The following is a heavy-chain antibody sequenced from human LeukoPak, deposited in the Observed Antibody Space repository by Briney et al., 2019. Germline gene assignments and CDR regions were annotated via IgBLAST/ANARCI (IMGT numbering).Heavy chain of an antibody. CDR2: ISGSGSRT. CDR1: GFTFSAYA. CDR3: AKGKVSGYDRGYFDY. V-gene: IGHV3-23*01. D-gene: IGHD3-3*01. J-gene: IGHJ4*02. Sequence: PGGSLRLSCAASGFTFSAYAMNWVRQAPGKGLEWASVISGSGSRTYYADSVKGRLTISRDNSKNTLYLQMNSLRAGDTAVYYCAKGKVSGYDRGYFDYWGQGTLVTVSS.